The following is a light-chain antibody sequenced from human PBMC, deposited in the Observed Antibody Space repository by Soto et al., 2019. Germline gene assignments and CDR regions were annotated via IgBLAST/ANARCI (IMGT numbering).Light chain of an antibody. CDR1: QSISSY. V-gene: IGKV1-39*01. CDR2: AAS. CDR3: QQSYSSSIT. J-gene: IGKJ5*01. Sequence: DIQMTQSPSYLSASVGDRVTITGRASQSISSYLNWYQQKPGKAPKLLIYAASSLQSGVPSRFSGSGSGTDFTLTISSLQPEDFATYYCQQSYSSSITFGQGTRLEIK.